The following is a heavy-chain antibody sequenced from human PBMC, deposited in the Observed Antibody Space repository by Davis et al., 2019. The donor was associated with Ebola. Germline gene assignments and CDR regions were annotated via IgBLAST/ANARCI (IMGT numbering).Heavy chain of an antibody. Sequence: AASVKVSCKASGGTFSSYTISWVRQAPGQGLEWMGRIIPILGIANYAQKFQGRVTITADKSTSTAYMELSSLRSEDTAVYYCARAAAYSSPSREGHRAGNYYYYYGMDVWGQGTTVTVSS. D-gene: IGHD6-13*01. CDR1: GGTFSSYT. CDR3: ARAAAYSSPSREGHRAGNYYYYYGMDV. J-gene: IGHJ6*02. CDR2: IIPILGIA. V-gene: IGHV1-69*02.